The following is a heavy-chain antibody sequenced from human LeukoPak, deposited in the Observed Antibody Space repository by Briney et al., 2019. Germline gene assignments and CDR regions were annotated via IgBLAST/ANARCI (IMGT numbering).Heavy chain of an antibody. CDR1: GYSFTGYF. CDR2: INPNNGLT. D-gene: IGHD3-16*01. V-gene: IGHV1-2*02. J-gene: IGHJ4*02. Sequence: ASVKVSCKASGYSFTGYFLHWVRQAPGQGLEWMGWINPNNGLTNYTQKFKGRVTMTRDTSSATGYMEQNRLTSDDTAVFYCARAWGSLYYFDHWGQGTLVTVSS. CDR3: ARAWGSLYYFDH.